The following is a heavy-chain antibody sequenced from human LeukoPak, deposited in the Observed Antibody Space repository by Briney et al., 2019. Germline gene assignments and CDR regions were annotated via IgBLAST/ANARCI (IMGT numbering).Heavy chain of an antibody. Sequence: ASVKVSCKASGYTFTGYYMHWVGRAPGQGLEWMGWINPNSGGTNYAQKFQGRVTMTRDTSISTAYMELSRLRSDDTAVYYCARDYGKDIVVVVAASNWFDPWGQGTLVTVSS. V-gene: IGHV1-2*02. CDR1: GYTFTGYY. J-gene: IGHJ5*02. D-gene: IGHD2-15*01. CDR3: ARDYGKDIVVVVAASNWFDP. CDR2: INPNSGGT.